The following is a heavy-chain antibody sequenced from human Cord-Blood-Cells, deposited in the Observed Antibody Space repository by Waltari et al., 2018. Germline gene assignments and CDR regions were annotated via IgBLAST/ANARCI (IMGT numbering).Heavy chain of an antibody. J-gene: IGHJ4*02. CDR1: GYTFTSYY. CDR2: IRPSGART. V-gene: IGHV1-46*03. CDR3: ARVGSDSFDY. Sequence: VQLVQSGAEVKKPGASVKVSCKASGYTFTSYYMHWVRQAPGQGLEWMGIIRPSGARTRQAAKFQGRVTMTRDTSASAVKMELRRMRSEDKAVDYGARVGSDSFDYWGQGTLVTVSS. D-gene: IGHD1-26*01.